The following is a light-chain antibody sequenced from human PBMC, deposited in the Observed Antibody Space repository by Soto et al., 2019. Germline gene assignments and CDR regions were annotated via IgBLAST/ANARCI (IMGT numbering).Light chain of an antibody. CDR3: QSYDNTLSGYV. CDR1: TSNIGAGYD. Sequence: SVLTQPPSVSGAPGQRVTISCTGSTSNIGAGYDVHWYQQFPGTAPKLLIYINSNRPSGVPDRFSGSKSGTSASLAITGLQAEDEADYYCQSYDNTLSGYVFGTGTKLTVL. J-gene: IGLJ1*01. CDR2: INS. V-gene: IGLV1-40*01.